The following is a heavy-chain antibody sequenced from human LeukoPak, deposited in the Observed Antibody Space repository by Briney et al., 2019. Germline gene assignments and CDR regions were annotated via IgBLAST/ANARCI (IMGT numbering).Heavy chain of an antibody. CDR1: GFTFSSYA. CDR2: ISYDGRNK. Sequence: PGGSLRLSCAASGFTFSSYALHWFRQAPGKGPEWVAVISYDGRNKYYGESMKGRFTISRDNSKNTLSLQMDSLRGEDTAVYYCVREGATYYDILTVYYHLDYWGQGTLVTVSS. V-gene: IGHV3-30*01. CDR3: VREGATYYDILTVYYHLDY. J-gene: IGHJ4*02. D-gene: IGHD3-9*01.